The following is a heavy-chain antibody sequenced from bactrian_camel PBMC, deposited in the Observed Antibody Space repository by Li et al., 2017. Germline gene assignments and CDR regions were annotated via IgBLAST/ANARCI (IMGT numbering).Heavy chain of an antibody. V-gene: IGHV3S53*01. Sequence: LVESGGGSVQAGGSLSLSCAVSGPAHLKNCMGWVRQAPGKEREGVAVIDNDRSTSYADSVKGRFTASQDNTKNTLYLQMINLKPEDTAMYYCAHINLTPCFVLITSRPPTQFGYWGQGTQVTV. J-gene: IGHJ6*01. D-gene: IGHD1*01. CDR1: GPAHLKNC. CDR3: AHINLTPCFVLITSRPPTQFGY. CDR2: IDNDRST.